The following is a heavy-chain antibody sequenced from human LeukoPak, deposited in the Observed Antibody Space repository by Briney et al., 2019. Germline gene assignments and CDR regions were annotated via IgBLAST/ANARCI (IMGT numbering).Heavy chain of an antibody. D-gene: IGHD4-23*01. CDR3: ARRGAGGGNNFDY. CDR1: GASISIYY. Sequence: KPSETLSLTCTVSGASISIYYWTWIRQPPGKGLEWIGHIYSSGSTNYNPSLKSRVTISVDTSKNQFSLKLSSVTAADTAVYYCARRGAGGGNNFDYWGQGTLVTVSS. J-gene: IGHJ4*02. V-gene: IGHV4-59*08. CDR2: IYSSGST.